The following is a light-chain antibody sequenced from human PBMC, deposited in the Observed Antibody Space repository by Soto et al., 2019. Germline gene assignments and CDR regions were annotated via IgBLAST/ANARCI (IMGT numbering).Light chain of an antibody. J-gene: IGLJ2*01. CDR3: CSYAFSNTLL. CDR2: DVT. V-gene: IGLV2-23*02. CDR1: SSDVGSHNL. Sequence: QSVLTQPASVSGSPGQSITISCTGTSSDVGSHNLVSWYQQHPGKAPKLIIYDVTERPSGVSNRFSGSKSGNTASLTISGLHAEDEADYYCCSYAFSNTLLFGAGTKVTVL.